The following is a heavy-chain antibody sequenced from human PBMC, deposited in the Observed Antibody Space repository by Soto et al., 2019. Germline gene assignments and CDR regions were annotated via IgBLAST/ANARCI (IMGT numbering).Heavy chain of an antibody. D-gene: IGHD1-26*01. CDR2: IYSGGST. CDR3: ARNRASQYYYYYYGMDV. V-gene: IGHV3-53*01. Sequence: HPGGSLRLSCAASGFTVSSNYMSWVRQAPGKGLEWVSVIYSGGSTYYADSVKGRFTISRDNSKNTLYLQMNSLRAEDTAVYYCARNRASQYYYYYYGMDVWGQGTTVTVSS. CDR1: GFTVSSNY. J-gene: IGHJ6*02.